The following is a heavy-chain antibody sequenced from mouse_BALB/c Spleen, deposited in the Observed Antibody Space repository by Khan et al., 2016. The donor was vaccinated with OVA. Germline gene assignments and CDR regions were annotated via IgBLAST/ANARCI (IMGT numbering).Heavy chain of an antibody. CDR1: GYSITSDYA. CDR2: ISYSGST. Sequence: EVQLQESGPGLVKPSQSLSLTCTVTGYSITSDYAWNWIRQFPGNKLEWMGYISYSGSTSYNPSLKSRISITRDTSKNPFFLQLNSVTTEDTATYDCARRGDGYYGAMDYWGQGTSVTVSS. V-gene: IGHV3-2*02. CDR3: ARRGDGYYGAMDY. D-gene: IGHD2-3*01. J-gene: IGHJ4*01.